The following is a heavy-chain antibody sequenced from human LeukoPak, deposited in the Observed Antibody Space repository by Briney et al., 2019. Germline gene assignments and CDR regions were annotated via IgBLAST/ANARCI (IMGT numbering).Heavy chain of an antibody. V-gene: IGHV4-34*01. D-gene: IGHD5-18*01. CDR1: GGSFSGYY. Sequence: PSETLSLTCAVYGGSFSGYYWSWIRQPPGKGLEWIGEINHSGSTNYNPSLKSRVTISVDTSKNQFSPKLSSVTAADTAVYYCARLRTGYSYGYARRSYFDYWGQGTLVTVSS. CDR3: ARLRTGYSYGYARRSYFDY. J-gene: IGHJ4*02. CDR2: INHSGST.